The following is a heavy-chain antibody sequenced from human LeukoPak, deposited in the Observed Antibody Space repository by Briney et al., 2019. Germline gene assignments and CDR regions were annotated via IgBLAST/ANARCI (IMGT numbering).Heavy chain of an antibody. CDR3: ARAEYYGEAQIRGDY. D-gene: IGHD4-17*01. CDR1: GFTFSSYA. V-gene: IGHV3-23*01. CDR2: ISGSGGST. Sequence: GGSLRLSCAASGFTFSSYAMSWVRHAPGQGLELVSAISGSGGSTYYADSVKGRFTIFRDNSKNTLYLQMNSLRAEDTAVYYCARAEYYGEAQIRGDYWGQGTLVTVSS. J-gene: IGHJ4*02.